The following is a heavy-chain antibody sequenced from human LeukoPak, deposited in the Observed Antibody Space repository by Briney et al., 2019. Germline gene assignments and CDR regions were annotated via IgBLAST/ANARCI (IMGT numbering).Heavy chain of an antibody. CDR2: ISYDGSNK. J-gene: IGHJ6*03. V-gene: IGHV3-30*04. D-gene: IGHD3-10*01. Sequence: GRSLRLSCAASGFTFSSYAMHWVRQAPGKGLEWVAVISYDGSNKYYADSVKGRFTIPRDNSKNTLYLQMNSLRAEDTAVYYCAKDLFSGSGRAGNMDVWGKGTTVTVSS. CDR3: AKDLFSGSGRAGNMDV. CDR1: GFTFSSYA.